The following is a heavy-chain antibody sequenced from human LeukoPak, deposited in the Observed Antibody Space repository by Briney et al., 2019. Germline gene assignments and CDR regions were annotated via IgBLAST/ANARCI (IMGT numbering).Heavy chain of an antibody. CDR2: ISYDGSNK. CDR3: ANYGSVSYFAY. J-gene: IGHJ4*02. Sequence: GRSLRLSCAASGFPFSNYGMHWVRQAPGKGLEWVALISYDGSNKYHADSVKGRFTISRDNSKNTLYLQMISLRAEDTAVYYCANYGSVSYFAYWGQGTLVTVSS. V-gene: IGHV3-30*18. D-gene: IGHD3-10*01. CDR1: GFPFSNYG.